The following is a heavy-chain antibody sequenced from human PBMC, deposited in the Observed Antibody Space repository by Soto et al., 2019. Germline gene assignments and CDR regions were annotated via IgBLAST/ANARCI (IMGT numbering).Heavy chain of an antibody. D-gene: IGHD6-19*01. V-gene: IGHV2-5*02. Sequence: QITLKESGPTLVKPTQTLTLTCTFSGFSLSSTRMAVGWIRQPPGKALEWLALIYWDDDKIYSPFLKSRLTITKDTSKNQVVLTMSNMDPVDTARYYCAHIVVAGLGYYFDYWGQGTLVTVSS. CDR2: IYWDDDK. J-gene: IGHJ4*02. CDR3: AHIVVAGLGYYFDY. CDR1: GFSLSSTRMA.